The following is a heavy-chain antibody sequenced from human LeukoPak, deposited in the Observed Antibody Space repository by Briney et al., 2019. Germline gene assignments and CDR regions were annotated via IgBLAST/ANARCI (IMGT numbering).Heavy chain of an antibody. Sequence: PGGSLRLSCAASGFTFTSHAMHWVRQAPGKGLEWVAVISHDGSEQYHLDSVKGRFTISRDQSKRTLDLQMNSLRVEDTAVYYCVRTPYRRGPFDTWGPGILVTVSA. CDR3: VRTPYRRGPFDT. D-gene: IGHD1-26*01. V-gene: IGHV3-30*03. J-gene: IGHJ5*02. CDR2: ISHDGSEQ. CDR1: GFTFTSHA.